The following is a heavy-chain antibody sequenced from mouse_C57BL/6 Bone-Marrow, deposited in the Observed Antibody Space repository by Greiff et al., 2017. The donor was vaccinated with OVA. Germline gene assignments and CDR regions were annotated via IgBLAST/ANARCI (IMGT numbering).Heavy chain of an antibody. D-gene: IGHD1-1*01. Sequence: VQLQQSGAELVKPGASVKISCKASGYAFSSYWMNWVKQRPGKGLEWIGQIYPGDGDTNYNGKFKGKATLTADKSSSTAYMQLSSLTSEDSAVYFCARSTYYGSSYGYFDVWGTGTTVTVSS. V-gene: IGHV1-80*01. J-gene: IGHJ1*03. CDR1: GYAFSSYW. CDR2: IYPGDGDT. CDR3: ARSTYYGSSYGYFDV.